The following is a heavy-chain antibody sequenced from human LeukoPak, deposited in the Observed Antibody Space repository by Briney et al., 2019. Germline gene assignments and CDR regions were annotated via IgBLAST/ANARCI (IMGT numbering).Heavy chain of an antibody. D-gene: IGHD2-2*01. J-gene: IGHJ6*03. CDR3: ARAITGGCSSTSCYVGSYYYYYMDV. V-gene: IGHV3-30*01. Sequence: GGSLRLSCAASGFTFSSYAMHWVRQAPGKGLEWVAVISYDGSNKYYADSVKGRFTISRDNSKNTLYLQTNSLRAEDTAVYYCARAITGGCSSTSCYVGSYYYYYMDVWGKGTTVTVSS. CDR1: GFTFSSYA. CDR2: ISYDGSNK.